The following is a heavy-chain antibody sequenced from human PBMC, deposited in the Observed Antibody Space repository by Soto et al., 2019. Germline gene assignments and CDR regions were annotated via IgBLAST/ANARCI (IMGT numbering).Heavy chain of an antibody. CDR3: ARPWAVGDTDAFDI. CDR2: IYPGDSDT. J-gene: IGHJ3*02. Sequence: GESLKISCRGSWYSFSTYWIAWVRQMPGKGLEWMGTIYPGDSDTRYSPSLQGQVTISADKSISTAYLQWISLRASDTAMYYCARPWAVGDTDAFDIWGLGTMVTVSS. CDR1: WYSFSTYW. V-gene: IGHV5-51*01. D-gene: IGHD1-26*01.